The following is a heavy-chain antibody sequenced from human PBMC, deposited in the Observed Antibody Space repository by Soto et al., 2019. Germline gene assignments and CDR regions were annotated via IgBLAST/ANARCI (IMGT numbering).Heavy chain of an antibody. CDR1: GGSISSYY. Sequence: PSETLSLTCTVSGGSISSYYWSWIRQPPGKGLEWIGYIYYGGSTNYNPSLKSRVTISVDTSKNQFSLKLSSVTAADTAVYYCARVVAATPLTCSDPWGQDTLVTVS. D-gene: IGHD2-15*01. CDR2: IYYGGST. V-gene: IGHV4-59*01. J-gene: IGHJ5*02. CDR3: ARVVAATPLTCSDP.